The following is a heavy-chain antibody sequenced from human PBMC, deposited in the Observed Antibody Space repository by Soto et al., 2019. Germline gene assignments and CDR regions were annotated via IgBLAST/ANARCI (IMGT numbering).Heavy chain of an antibody. CDR2: ISWDGRET. V-gene: IGHV3-43*01. CDR3: TTAHYGDYRKWFDA. Sequence: EVQLVESGGGVVQPGGSLRLSCATSGFKFDDYSMHWVRQTPGKGXEWVRHISWDGRETSYDDSVRGRYAISRDSSKNSIYLQINSLISKDTALYYCTTAHYGDYRKWFDAWGHGTLVSVSS. CDR1: GFKFDDYS. D-gene: IGHD4-17*01. J-gene: IGHJ5*01.